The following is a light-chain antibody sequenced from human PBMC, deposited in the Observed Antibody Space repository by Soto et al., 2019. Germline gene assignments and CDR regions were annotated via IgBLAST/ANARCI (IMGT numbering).Light chain of an antibody. CDR2: TAS. Sequence: DIQMTQSPSSLPASVGDRVTITCRASQSISTYLSWYQQKPGKAPTLLIYTASTLQSGVPSRFSGSGSGTDFTLTISSLQPEDFAIYYCQQSYTVPTWTFGQGTKVDIK. J-gene: IGKJ1*01. V-gene: IGKV1-39*01. CDR3: QQSYTVPTWT. CDR1: QSISTY.